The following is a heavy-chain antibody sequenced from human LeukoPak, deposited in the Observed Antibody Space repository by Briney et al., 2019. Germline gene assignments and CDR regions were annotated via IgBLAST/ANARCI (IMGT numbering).Heavy chain of an antibody. D-gene: IGHD1-26*01. CDR3: ARGKWELKYNWFDP. V-gene: IGHV3-21*01. CDR1: GFTFRSFA. J-gene: IGHJ5*02. Sequence: PGGSLRLSCAASGFTFRSFAVSWVRQAPGKGLEWVSSISSSSSYIYYADSVKGRFTISRDNAKNSLYLQMSSLRAEDTAVYYCARGKWELKYNWFDPWGQGTLVTVSS. CDR2: ISSSSSYI.